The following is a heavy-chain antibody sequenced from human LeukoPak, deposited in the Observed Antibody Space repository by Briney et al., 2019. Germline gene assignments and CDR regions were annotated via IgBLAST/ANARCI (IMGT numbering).Heavy chain of an antibody. V-gene: IGHV3-23*01. CDR3: AKATGYCTNCVCPEGY. CDR2: ISGSGGST. CDR1: GFTFSSYA. D-gene: IGHD2-8*01. Sequence: GGSLSLSCAASGFTFSSYAMSWVRQAPGKGLEWVSAISGSGGSTYYADSVKGRFTISRDNSKNTLYLQMNSLRAEDTAVYYCAKATGYCTNCVCPEGYWGQGTLVTVSS. J-gene: IGHJ4*02.